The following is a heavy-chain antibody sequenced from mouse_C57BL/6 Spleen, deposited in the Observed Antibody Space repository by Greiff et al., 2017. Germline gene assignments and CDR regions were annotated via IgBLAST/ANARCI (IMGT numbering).Heavy chain of an antibody. V-gene: IGHV7-3*01. D-gene: IGHD2-1*01. J-gene: IGHJ3*01. CDR2: IRNKANGYTT. Sequence: EVKVVESGGGLVQPGGSLSLSCAASGFTFTDYYMSWVRQPPGTALEWLGFIRNKANGYTTEYSASVKGRFTISRDNSQSILYLQMNALRAEDSATYYGARYLLGGNSAWFAYWGQGTLVTVSA. CDR1: GFTFTDYY. CDR3: ARYLLGGNSAWFAY.